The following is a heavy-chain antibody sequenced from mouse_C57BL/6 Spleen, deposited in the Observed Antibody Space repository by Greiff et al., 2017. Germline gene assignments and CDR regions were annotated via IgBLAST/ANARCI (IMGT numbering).Heavy chain of an antibody. CDR3: ARLGYYGSYYYAMDY. CDR2: IRNKANGYTT. J-gene: IGHJ4*01. CDR1: GFTFTDYY. D-gene: IGHD2-1*01. V-gene: IGHV7-3*01. Sequence: EVQLVESGGGLVQPGGSLSLSCAASGFTFTDYYMSWVRQPPGKALEWLGFIRNKANGYTTAYSASVKGRFTISRDNSQSILYLQMNALRAEDSATYYGARLGYYGSYYYAMDYWGQGTSVTVSS.